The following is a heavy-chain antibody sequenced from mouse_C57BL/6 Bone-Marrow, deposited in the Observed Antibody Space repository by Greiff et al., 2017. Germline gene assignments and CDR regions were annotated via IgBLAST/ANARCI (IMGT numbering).Heavy chain of an antibody. D-gene: IGHD2-3*01. J-gene: IGHJ2*01. CDR2: ISSGGSYT. CDR3: ARQSGYWDFDY. Sequence: EVKLMESGGDLVKPGGSLKLSCAASGFTFSSYGMSWVRQTPDKRLEWVATISSGGSYTYYPDSVKGRFTISRDNAKNTLYLQMSSLKSEDTAMYYCARQSGYWDFDYWGQGTTLTVSS. V-gene: IGHV5-6*01. CDR1: GFTFSSYG.